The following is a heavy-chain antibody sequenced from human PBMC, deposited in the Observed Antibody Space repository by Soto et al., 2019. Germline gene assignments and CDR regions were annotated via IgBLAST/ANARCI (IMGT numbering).Heavy chain of an antibody. Sequence: GGSLRLSCAASGFTFSDYYMSWIRQAPGKGLEWVSYISDSSSNTNYGDSVKGRFTISRDNAKNLLYLQMNSLRAEDTAVYYCTRDSRIQLALDYWGQGTLVTVSS. CDR2: ISDSSSNT. V-gene: IGHV3-11*06. CDR3: TRDSRIQLALDY. D-gene: IGHD5-18*01. J-gene: IGHJ4*02. CDR1: GFTFSDYY.